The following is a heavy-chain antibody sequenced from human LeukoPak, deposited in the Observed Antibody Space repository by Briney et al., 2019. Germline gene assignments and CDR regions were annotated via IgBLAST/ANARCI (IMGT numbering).Heavy chain of an antibody. Sequence: ASVKVSCKVSGYTLTELSMHWVRQAPGKGLEWMGGFDPEDGETIYAQKFQGRVTMTEDTSTDTAYMELSSLRSEDTAVYYCASTSGRGYSYGNRGQGTLVTVSS. CDR3: ASTSGRGYSYGN. CDR1: GYTLTELS. V-gene: IGHV1-24*01. D-gene: IGHD5-18*01. CDR2: FDPEDGET. J-gene: IGHJ4*02.